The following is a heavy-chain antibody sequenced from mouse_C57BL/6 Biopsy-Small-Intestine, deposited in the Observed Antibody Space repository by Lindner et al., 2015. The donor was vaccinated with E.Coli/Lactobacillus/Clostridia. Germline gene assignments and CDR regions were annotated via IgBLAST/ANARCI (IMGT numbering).Heavy chain of an antibody. J-gene: IGHJ4*01. CDR2: ISSGSSNI. D-gene: IGHD2-5*01. CDR3: ARESNYYAMDY. CDR1: GFTFSDYG. V-gene: IGHV5-17*01. Sequence: VQLQESGGGLVKPGGSLKLSCAASGFTFSDYGMHWVRQAPEKGLEWVAYISSGSSNIYYADTVKGRFTISRDNAKNTLFLQMTSLRSEDTAMYYCARESNYYAMDYWGQGTSVTVSS.